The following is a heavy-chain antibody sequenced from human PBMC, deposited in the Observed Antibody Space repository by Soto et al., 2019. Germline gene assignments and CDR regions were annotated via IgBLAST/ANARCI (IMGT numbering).Heavy chain of an antibody. Sequence: PSETLSLTCAVSGGSFTSNNWWTCVRQPPGQGLEWIGEIYRTGSTNYNPSLKSRVTISLDKSENQFSLKVTSLTAADTAVYYCASRDPGTSVDYWGQGTWVTAPQ. CDR3: ASRDPGTSVDY. V-gene: IGHV4-4*02. D-gene: IGHD1-7*01. J-gene: IGHJ4*02. CDR2: IYRTGST. CDR1: GGSFTSNNW.